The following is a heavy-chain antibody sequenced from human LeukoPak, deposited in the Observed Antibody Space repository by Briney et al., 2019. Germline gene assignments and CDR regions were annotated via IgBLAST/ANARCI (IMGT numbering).Heavy chain of an antibody. V-gene: IGHV4-4*07. J-gene: IGHJ4*02. CDR2: IFNSGST. CDR3: ARGPYGDYNLDY. CDR1: GGSISGYN. D-gene: IGHD4-17*01. Sequence: SETLSLTRTVSGGSISGYNWNWIRQPAGKGLEWIGRIFNSGSTKYNPSLKSRVTMSVDTSKNHFSLKLSSVTAADTAVYYCARGPYGDYNLDYWGQGTLVTVSS.